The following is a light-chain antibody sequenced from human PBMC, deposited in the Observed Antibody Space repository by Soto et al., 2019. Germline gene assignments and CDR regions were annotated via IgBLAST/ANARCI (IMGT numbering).Light chain of an antibody. CDR3: QQYNSLDWT. V-gene: IGKV1-5*01. Sequence: DIQMTQSPSTLSASVGDRVTITCRASQSISSWLAWYQQKPGKAPKLLIYDASSLESGVPSRVSGSGSGTEFTLTIRSLQPDDFATYYCQQYNSLDWTFGQGTKVEIK. CDR1: QSISSW. J-gene: IGKJ1*01. CDR2: DAS.